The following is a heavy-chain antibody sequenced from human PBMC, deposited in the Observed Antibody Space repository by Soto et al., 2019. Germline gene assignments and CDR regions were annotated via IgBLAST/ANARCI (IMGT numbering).Heavy chain of an antibody. Sequence: SETLSLTCTVSGGSISSYYWSWIRQPPGKGLEWIGYIYYSGSTNYNPSLKSRVTISVDTSKNQFSLKLSSVTAADTAVYYCARGGGEQQLVLNWFDPWGQGTLVTVSS. V-gene: IGHV4-59*01. CDR1: GGSISSYY. D-gene: IGHD6-13*01. J-gene: IGHJ5*02. CDR3: ARGGGEQQLVLNWFDP. CDR2: IYYSGST.